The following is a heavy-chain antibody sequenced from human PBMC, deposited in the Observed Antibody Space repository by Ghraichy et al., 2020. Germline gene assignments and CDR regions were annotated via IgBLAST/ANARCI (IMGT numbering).Heavy chain of an antibody. CDR1: GGPISNYY. D-gene: IGHD5-24*01. V-gene: IGHV4-59*08. CDR2: IYYGGYT. J-gene: IGHJ4*02. Sequence: SETLYLTCSVSGGPISNYYWSWIRQPPGKGLEWIGYIYYGGYTKYNPSLKSRVTISMDTSKNQFSLKLSSVTAADTAVYYCARRFAGLATISHFDYWGQGTRVTVSS. CDR3: ARRFAGLATISHFDY.